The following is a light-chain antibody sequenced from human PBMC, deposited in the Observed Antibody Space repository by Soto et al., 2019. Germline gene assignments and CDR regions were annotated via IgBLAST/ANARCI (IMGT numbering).Light chain of an antibody. CDR3: QQYYSTPRT. CDR2: WAS. J-gene: IGKJ1*01. V-gene: IGKV4-1*01. CDR1: QIVLYSSTNKNY. Sequence: DIVMTQSPDSLAVSLGERATINGNSRQIVLYSSTNKNYLAWYQLKPGQPPKLLIYWASTRESGVPDRFSGSGSGTDFTLTISSLQAEDVAVYFCQQYYSTPRTFGQGTKVDIK.